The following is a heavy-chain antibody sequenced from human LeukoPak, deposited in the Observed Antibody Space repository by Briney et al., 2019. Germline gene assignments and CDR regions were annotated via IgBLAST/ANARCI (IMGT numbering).Heavy chain of an antibody. CDR2: TYYRSKWYN. J-gene: IGHJ3*02. CDR3: ARAGSSGWSQVGAFDI. V-gene: IGHV6-1*01. D-gene: IGHD6-19*01. Sequence: SQTLSLTCAISGDSVSSNSAAWNWIRQSPSRGLEWLGRTYYRSKWYNDYAVSVKSRITINPDTSKNQFSLQLNSVTPEDTAVYYCARAGSSGWSQVGAFDIWGQGTMVTVSS. CDR1: GDSVSSNSAA.